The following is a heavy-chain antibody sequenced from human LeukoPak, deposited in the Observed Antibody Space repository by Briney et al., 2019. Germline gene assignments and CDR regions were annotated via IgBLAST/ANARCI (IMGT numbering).Heavy chain of an antibody. CDR3: ARFNDYMDV. J-gene: IGHJ6*03. CDR1: EFSVGSNY. CDR2: ISSSSSYI. D-gene: IGHD2-8*01. V-gene: IGHV3-21*01. Sequence: GGSLRLSCAASEFSVGSNYMTWVRQAPGKGLEWVSSISSSSSYIYYADSVKGRFTISRDNAKNSLYLQMNSLRAEDTAVYYCARFNDYMDVWGKGTTVTVSS.